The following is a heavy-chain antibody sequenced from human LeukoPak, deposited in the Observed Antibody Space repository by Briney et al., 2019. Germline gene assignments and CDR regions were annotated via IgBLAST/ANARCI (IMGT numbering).Heavy chain of an antibody. J-gene: IGHJ3*02. CDR1: GFTVRSNY. CDR3: ATGENGIGAAFDI. V-gene: IGHV3-53*01. Sequence: GGSLRLSCAASGFTVRSNYMGWDRQAPGKGLEWVSLTHNDGSTYYADSVQGRFIISRDNSENSLYLQMNTLRAEDTAVYYCATGENGIGAAFDIWGKGTMVTVSS. CDR2: THNDGST. D-gene: IGHD3-16*01.